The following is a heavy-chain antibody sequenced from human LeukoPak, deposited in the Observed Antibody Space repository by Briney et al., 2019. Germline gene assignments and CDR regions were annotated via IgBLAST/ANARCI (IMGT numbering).Heavy chain of an antibody. CDR1: GFTFNNYA. Sequence: PGGSLRLSCAASGFTFNNYAMYWVRQAPGKGLEWVTLISYDGYDKSYADAVRGRFTISRDNSNDTLYLQMDSLTTEDTAVYYCARDFFPIVDSSWYEIGYWGQGTLVTVSS. CDR3: ARDFFPIVDSSWYEIGY. CDR2: ISYDGYDK. J-gene: IGHJ4*02. D-gene: IGHD2-21*01. V-gene: IGHV3-30-3*01.